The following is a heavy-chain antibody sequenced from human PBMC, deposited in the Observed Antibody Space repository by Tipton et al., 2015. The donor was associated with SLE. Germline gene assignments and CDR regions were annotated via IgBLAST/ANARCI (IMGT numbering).Heavy chain of an antibody. V-gene: IGHV4-61*10. CDR1: GDSVRSFGYY. D-gene: IGHD2-15*01. Sequence: TLSLTCSVSGDSVRSFGYYWSWIRQPAGKGLEWIGSIYSSGSTNYNPSLTNRVTISLETPNNQISLKLTSVTAADTAMYYCARGGGGAFDIWGQGTMVTVSS. CDR3: ARGGGGAFDI. CDR2: IYSSGST. J-gene: IGHJ3*02.